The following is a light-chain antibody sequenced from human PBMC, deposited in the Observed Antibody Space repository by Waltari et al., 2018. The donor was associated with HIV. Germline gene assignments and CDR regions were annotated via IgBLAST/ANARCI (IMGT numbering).Light chain of an antibody. CDR3: YSRDSSGNSWV. CDR2: EDS. Sequence: SYELTQPPSVSVSPGQTARITCSGDALPKRSAYWYQQKSGQAPVLGIYEDSKRPSGIPERFSGSSSGTMATLTISGAQVEDEADYYCYSRDSSGNSWVFGGGTKLTVL. V-gene: IGLV3-10*01. J-gene: IGLJ3*02. CDR1: ALPKRS.